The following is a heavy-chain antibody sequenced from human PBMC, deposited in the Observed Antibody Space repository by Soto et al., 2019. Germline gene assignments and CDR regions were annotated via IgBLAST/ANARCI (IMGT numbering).Heavy chain of an antibody. CDR3: ARLDSTMITFDY. Sequence: QVQLVQSGAEVKKPGSSVKISCKTSGDSFKNYAIGWVRQVPGQGLEWTGSIIPLLGTASYARLFEGRVTITADKSTTTVYMEFGSLRSEDTAIYYCARLDSTMITFDYWDQGTLVTVSS. CDR2: IIPLLGTA. J-gene: IGHJ4*02. CDR1: GDSFKNYA. D-gene: IGHD5-18*01. V-gene: IGHV1-69*06.